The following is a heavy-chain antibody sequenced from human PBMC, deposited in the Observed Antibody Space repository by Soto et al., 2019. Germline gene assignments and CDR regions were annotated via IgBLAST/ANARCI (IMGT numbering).Heavy chain of an antibody. J-gene: IGHJ4*02. CDR3: ANSGEYSSGWYRGYLDY. V-gene: IGHV3-30*18. Sequence: QVQLVESGGGVVQPGRSLRLSCAASGFTFNTYGMHWVRQAPGKGLEWVAVISYDGSKNNYADSVKGRFIISRDNSTNTLYLPMNSLRAEDKAVYYCANSGEYSSGWYRGYLDYWGQETLVTVSS. CDR1: GFTFNTYG. D-gene: IGHD6-19*01. CDR2: ISYDGSKN.